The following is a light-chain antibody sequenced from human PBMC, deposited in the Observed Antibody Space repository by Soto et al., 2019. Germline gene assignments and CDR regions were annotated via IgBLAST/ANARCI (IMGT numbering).Light chain of an antibody. CDR3: AAWDDSLNGWV. Sequence: QSVLTQPPLASGTRGQRVTISCSGSSSNIGSNTVNWYQQLPGTAPKLLIYSNNQRPSGVPDRFSGSKSGTSASLAISGLQSEDEADYYCAAWDDSLNGWVFGGGTKLTDL. CDR2: SNN. V-gene: IGLV1-44*01. J-gene: IGLJ3*02. CDR1: SSNIGSNT.